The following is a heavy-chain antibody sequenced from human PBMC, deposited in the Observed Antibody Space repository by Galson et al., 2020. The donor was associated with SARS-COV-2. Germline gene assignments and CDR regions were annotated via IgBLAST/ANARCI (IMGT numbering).Heavy chain of an antibody. J-gene: IGHJ4*02. D-gene: IGHD3-9*01. CDR2: ISYEGSKK. Sequence: LGESLKISCVASGFSFNNFAMHWVRQSPGKGLEWVAVISYEGSKKYYADSVRGRFTISRDYSKDTLYLQMNNLRTEDTAIYYCAKVNVIFWLGEGGGPIESWCQGTLVTVSP. CDR3: AKVNVIFWLGEGGGPIES. V-gene: IGHV3-30-3*01. CDR1: GFSFNNFA.